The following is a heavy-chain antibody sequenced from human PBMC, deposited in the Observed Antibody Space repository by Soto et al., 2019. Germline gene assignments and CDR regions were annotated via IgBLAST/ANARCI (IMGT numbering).Heavy chain of an antibody. CDR1: GYTFTSYA. J-gene: IGHJ3*02. CDR2: INAGNGNT. CDR3: ARDRYYYDSSGYVDAFDI. V-gene: IGHV1-3*01. Sequence: ASVKVSCKASGYTFTSYAMHWVRQAPGQRLEWMGWINAGNGNTKYSQKFQGRVAITRDTSASTAYMELSSLRSEDTAVYYCARDRYYYDSSGYVDAFDIWGQGTMVTVSS. D-gene: IGHD3-22*01.